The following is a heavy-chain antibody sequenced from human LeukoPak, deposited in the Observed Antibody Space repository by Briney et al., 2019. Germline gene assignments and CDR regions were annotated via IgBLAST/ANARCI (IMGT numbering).Heavy chain of an antibody. J-gene: IGHJ4*02. CDR2: INYSGST. CDR3: ARSSTIFGHFDY. Sequence: SETLSLTCAVYGGSFNDYFWSWIRQPPGKGLEWIGEINYSGSTNYNPSLKSRVTISVHTSSNQFSLKLSSVTAPDTAVYYCARSSTIFGHFDYWGQGTQVAVSS. V-gene: IGHV4-34*01. CDR1: GGSFNDYF. D-gene: IGHD3-3*01.